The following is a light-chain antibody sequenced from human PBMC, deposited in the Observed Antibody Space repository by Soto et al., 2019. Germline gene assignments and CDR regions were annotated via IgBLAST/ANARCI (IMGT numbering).Light chain of an antibody. CDR1: SGHSSYA. J-gene: IGLJ2*01. CDR2: LNSDGSH. CDR3: QTWGTGIRV. V-gene: IGLV4-69*01. Sequence: QLVLTQSPSASASLGASVKLTCTLSSGHSSYAIAWHQQQPEKGTRYLMKLNSDGSHSKGHGIPDRFSGSSSGAERYLTIYSLQSEDEADYYCQTWGTGIRVFGGGTKLTVL.